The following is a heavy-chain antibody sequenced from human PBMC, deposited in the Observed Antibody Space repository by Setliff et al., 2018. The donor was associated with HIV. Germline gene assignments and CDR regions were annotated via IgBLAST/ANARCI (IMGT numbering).Heavy chain of an antibody. V-gene: IGHV4-34*01. D-gene: IGHD3-3*01. CDR3: ATLSGPVDH. Sequence: LSLTCTLYGASFSGYFWSWIRQPPGKGLEWVGEINHAGSTNFNPSLKGRVTISVDMSKRQFSLHLTSVTAADTAVYYCATLSGPVDHWGQGTLVTVSS. CDR1: GASFSGYF. CDR2: INHAGST. J-gene: IGHJ4*02.